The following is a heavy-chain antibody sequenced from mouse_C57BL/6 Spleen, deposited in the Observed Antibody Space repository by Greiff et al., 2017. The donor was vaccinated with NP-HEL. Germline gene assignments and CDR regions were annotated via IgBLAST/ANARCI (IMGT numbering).Heavy chain of an antibody. CDR3: TRHYYGSSYGYFDV. J-gene: IGHJ1*03. Sequence: EVQGVESGTVLARPGASVKMSCKTSGYTFTSYWMHWVKQRPGQGLEWIGAIYPGNSDTSYNQKFKGKAKLTAVTSASTAYMELSSLTNEDSAVYYCTRHYYGSSYGYFDVWGTGTTVTVSS. CDR1: GYTFTSYW. CDR2: IYPGNSDT. D-gene: IGHD1-1*01. V-gene: IGHV1-5*01.